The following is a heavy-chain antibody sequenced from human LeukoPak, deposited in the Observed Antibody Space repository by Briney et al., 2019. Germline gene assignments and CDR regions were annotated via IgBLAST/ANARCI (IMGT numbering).Heavy chain of an antibody. Sequence: PPQTLSLTCTVSGGSISSGDYYWSWIRQPPGKGLEWIGYIYYSGSTYYNPSLKSRVTISVDTSKNQFSLKLSSVTAADTAVYYCARGSMVYAPYYYYGMDVWGQGTTVTVSS. CDR2: IYYSGST. CDR1: GGSISSGDYY. CDR3: ARGSMVYAPYYYYGMDV. V-gene: IGHV4-30-4*01. J-gene: IGHJ6*02. D-gene: IGHD2-8*01.